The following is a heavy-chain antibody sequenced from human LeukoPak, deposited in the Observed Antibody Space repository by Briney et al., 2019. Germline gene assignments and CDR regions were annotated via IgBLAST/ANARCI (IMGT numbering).Heavy chain of an antibody. D-gene: IGHD6-19*01. CDR2: TNPNSGYT. V-gene: IGHV1-8*03. J-gene: IGHJ4*02. CDR1: VYTFTSLD. CDR3: ARVAGCIDY. Sequence: GASVKVSCKASVYTFTSLDINWGRPATGQGLEWMGWTNPNSGYTGYAQKFQGRVTITRNSSISTAYMELSSLRSEDTAVYYWARVAGCIDYWGQGTLVAVSS.